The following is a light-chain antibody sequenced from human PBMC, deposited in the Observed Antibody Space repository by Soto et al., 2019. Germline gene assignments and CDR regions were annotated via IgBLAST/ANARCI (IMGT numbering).Light chain of an antibody. CDR3: QQRSDWPTPT. CDR1: QSVSSY. Sequence: EIALTQSPATLSLSPGERATLSCRVSQSVSSYLAWYQQKPGQAPRLLIYDASNRATGIPVRFSGSGSGTDFTLTISSLEPEDFAVYYCQQRSDWPTPTFGGGTKVEIK. CDR2: DAS. V-gene: IGKV3-11*01. J-gene: IGKJ4*02.